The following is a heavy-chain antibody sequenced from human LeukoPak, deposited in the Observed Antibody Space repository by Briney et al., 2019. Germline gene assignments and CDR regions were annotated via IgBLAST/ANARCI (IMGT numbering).Heavy chain of an antibody. CDR2: ISGSGGST. J-gene: IGHJ5*02. D-gene: IGHD3-10*01. CDR1: GFTFSSYA. Sequence: GGSLRLSCAASGFTFSSYAMSWVRQAPGKGLEWVSAISGSGGSTYYADSVRGRFTISRDNSKNTLYLQMNSLRAEDTAVYYCAKDGQQGGGFDPWGQGTLVTVSS. CDR3: AKDGQQGGGFDP. V-gene: IGHV3-23*01.